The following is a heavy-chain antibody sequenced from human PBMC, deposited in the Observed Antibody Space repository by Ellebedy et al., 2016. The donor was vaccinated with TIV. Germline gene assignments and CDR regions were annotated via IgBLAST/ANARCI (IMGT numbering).Heavy chain of an antibody. CDR2: IYRAGNT. V-gene: IGHV3-66*01. CDR1: GFSVSSDY. Sequence: GESLKISCEASGFSVSSDYMSWVRQAPGKGLECVSVIYRAGNTFYADSVKGRFIISRDNSKNTLYLQMSSLRAEDTAVYYCVKGPRQWLVPGGYYFDYWGQGTLVTVSS. CDR3: VKGPRQWLVPGGYYFDY. J-gene: IGHJ4*02. D-gene: IGHD6-19*01.